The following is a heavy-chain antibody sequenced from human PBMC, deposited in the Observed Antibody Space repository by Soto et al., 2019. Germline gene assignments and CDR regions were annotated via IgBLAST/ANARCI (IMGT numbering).Heavy chain of an antibody. CDR2: IWYDGSNK. J-gene: IGHJ6*02. CDR3: AREDSSGTYYYYYGMDV. V-gene: IGHV3-33*01. Sequence: QVQLVESGGGVVQPGRSLRLSCAASGFTFSSYGMHWVRQAPGKGLEWVAVIWYDGSNKYYADSVKGRFTISRDNSKNTLYLQMNSLRAEDTAVYYCAREDSSGTYYYYYGMDVWCQGTTVSVSS. CDR1: GFTFSSYG. D-gene: IGHD3-22*01.